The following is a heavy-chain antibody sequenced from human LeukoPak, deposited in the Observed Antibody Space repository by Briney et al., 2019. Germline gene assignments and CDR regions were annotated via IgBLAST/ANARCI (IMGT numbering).Heavy chain of an antibody. J-gene: IGHJ4*02. Sequence: GGSLRLSCAVSGFTVSSNYMTWVRQAPGKGLEWVSVIYSGGATHYADSVKGRFSISRDNSKNTLNLQMNSLRAEDTAIYYCASERENTYGPLGYWGQGTLVTVSS. D-gene: IGHD5-18*01. CDR2: IYSGGAT. CDR3: ASERENTYGPLGY. CDR1: GFTVSSNY. V-gene: IGHV3-53*01.